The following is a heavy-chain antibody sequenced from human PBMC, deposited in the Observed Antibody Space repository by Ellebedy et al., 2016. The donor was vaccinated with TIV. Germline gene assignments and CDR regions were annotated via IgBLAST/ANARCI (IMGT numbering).Heavy chain of an antibody. Sequence: SETLSLTXAVYGGSFSGYYWSWIRQPPGKGLEWIGEINHSGSTNYNPSLKSRVTISVDTSKNQFSLKLSSVTAADTAVYYCARGGREAHARTMVRGVTNMYYFDYWGQGTLVTVSS. V-gene: IGHV4-34*01. J-gene: IGHJ4*02. CDR2: INHSGST. CDR1: GGSFSGYY. D-gene: IGHD3-10*01. CDR3: ARGGREAHARTMVRGVTNMYYFDY.